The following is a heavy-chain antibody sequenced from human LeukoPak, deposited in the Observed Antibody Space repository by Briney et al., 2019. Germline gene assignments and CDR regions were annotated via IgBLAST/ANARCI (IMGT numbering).Heavy chain of an antibody. Sequence: PGGSLRPSCAASGFTFRSYWMGWVRQTPGRGLEWLANINEDGSTTYYVDSVRGRFTISRNNADNSLYLQMNSLRAEDTAVYYCARDATRGGDFDSWGQGTLVTVSS. D-gene: IGHD2-15*01. CDR2: INEDGSTT. CDR3: ARDATRGGDFDS. J-gene: IGHJ4*02. V-gene: IGHV3-7*01. CDR1: GFTFRSYW.